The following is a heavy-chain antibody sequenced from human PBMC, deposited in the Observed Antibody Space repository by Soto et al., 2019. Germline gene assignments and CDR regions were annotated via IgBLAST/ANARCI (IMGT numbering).Heavy chain of an antibody. CDR2: ISWDGGST. CDR1: GFTFDDYT. Sequence: PGGSLRLSCAASGFTFDDYTMHWVRQAPGKGLEWVSLISWDGGSTYYADSVKGRFTISRDNSKNSLYLQMNSLRTEDTALYYWAKDIGAIAAAPDYWGQGTLVTVYS. J-gene: IGHJ4*02. CDR3: AKDIGAIAAAPDY. D-gene: IGHD6-13*01. V-gene: IGHV3-43*01.